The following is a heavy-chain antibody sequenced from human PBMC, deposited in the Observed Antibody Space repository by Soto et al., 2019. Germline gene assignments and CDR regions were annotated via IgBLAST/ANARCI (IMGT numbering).Heavy chain of an antibody. D-gene: IGHD5-18*01. J-gene: IGHJ4*02. CDR1: GFTFSNYA. CDR3: ARTLYNYGTDY. V-gene: IGHV3-23*01. Sequence: VQLLESGGGLVQPGGSLRLSCAASGFTFSNYAMSWVRQAPGKGLEWVSAIRGSADSTYYADSVKGRFTISRDNSKNTLFLQMNSLRAEDTAVYYCARTLYNYGTDYWGQGTLVTVSS. CDR2: IRGSADST.